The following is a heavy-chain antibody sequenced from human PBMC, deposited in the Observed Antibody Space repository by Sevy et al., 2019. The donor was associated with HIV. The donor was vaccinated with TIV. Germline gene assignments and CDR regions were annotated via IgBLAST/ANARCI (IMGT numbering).Heavy chain of an antibody. CDR2: ISWNSGSI. V-gene: IGHV3-9*01. J-gene: IGHJ6*02. CDR1: GFTFDDYA. CDR3: AKDRSVYASYYYGMDV. D-gene: IGHD2-8*01. Sequence: GGSLRLSCAASGFTFDDYAMHWVRQAPGKGLEWVSGISWNSGSIGYADSVKGRFTISRDNAKNSLYLQMNSLRAEDTALYYCAKDRSVYASYYYGMDVRGQGTTVTVSS.